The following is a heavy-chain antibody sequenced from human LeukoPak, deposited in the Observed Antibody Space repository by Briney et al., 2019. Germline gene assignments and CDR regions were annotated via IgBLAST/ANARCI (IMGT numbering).Heavy chain of an antibody. CDR2: IIPIFGTA. J-gene: IGHJ4*02. CDR3: ASSPMGYCSGGSCYQVDY. V-gene: IGHV1-69*05. D-gene: IGHD2-15*01. Sequence: SVKVSCKASGGTFSSYAISWVRRAPGQGREWMGRIIPIFGTANYAQKFQGRVTITTDESTSTAYMELSSLRSEDTAVYYCASSPMGYCSGGSCYQVDYWGQGTLVTVSS. CDR1: GGTFSSYA.